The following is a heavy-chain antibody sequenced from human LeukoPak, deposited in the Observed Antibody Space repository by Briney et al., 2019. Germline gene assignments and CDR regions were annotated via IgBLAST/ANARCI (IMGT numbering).Heavy chain of an antibody. CDR1: GFTFSSYE. V-gene: IGHV3-48*03. Sequence: GGSLRLSCAASGFTFSSYEMNWVRQAPGKGLEWVSYISGSGSTIYYADSVKGRFTISRDNAKNSLYLQMNSLRAEDTAVYYCARECCSSTSCYTPCDAFDIWGQGTMVTVSS. J-gene: IGHJ3*02. CDR2: ISGSGSTI. D-gene: IGHD2-2*02. CDR3: ARECCSSTSCYTPCDAFDI.